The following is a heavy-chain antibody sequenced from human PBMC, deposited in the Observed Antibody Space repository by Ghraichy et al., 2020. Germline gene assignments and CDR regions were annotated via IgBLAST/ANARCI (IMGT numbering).Heavy chain of an antibody. D-gene: IGHD6-6*01. V-gene: IGHV4-39*01. CDR2: VSYSGST. CDR1: GGSISSSSYF. CDR3: AMILIAAPVLGAFDI. J-gene: IGHJ3*02. Sequence: SETLSLTCTVSGGSISSSSYFWGWIRQAPGKGLEWIGSVSYSGSTFYNPSLKSQVTIYVDTSGNQFSLKLRSVTAADTAVYYCAMILIAAPVLGAFDIWGQGTMVTVSS.